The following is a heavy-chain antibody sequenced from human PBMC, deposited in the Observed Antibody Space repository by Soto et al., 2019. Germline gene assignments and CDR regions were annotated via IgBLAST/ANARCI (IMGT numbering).Heavy chain of an antibody. J-gene: IGHJ6*02. Sequence: QVQLVESGGGVVQPGRSLRLSCAASGFTFSTYAMHWVRQAPGKGLEWVAVISYDGGNKYYADSVKGRFTFSTDNSQGTMYLQRNSLRAEDTAVYYCAGECQLVSCGGGSVYGMVVWGQGTTVTVSS. V-gene: IGHV3-30-3*01. CDR3: AGECQLVSCGGGSVYGMVV. CDR1: GFTFSTYA. CDR2: ISYDGGNK. D-gene: IGHD2-15*01.